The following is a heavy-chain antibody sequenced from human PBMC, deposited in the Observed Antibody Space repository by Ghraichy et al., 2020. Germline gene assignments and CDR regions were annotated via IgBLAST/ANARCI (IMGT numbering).Heavy chain of an antibody. V-gene: IGHV3-23*01. CDR3: ARLPSIAARRAREYYFDY. J-gene: IGHJ4*02. CDR2: ISGSGGST. D-gene: IGHD6-6*01. CDR1: GFTFSSYA. Sequence: GESLNISCAASGFTFSSYAMSWVRQAPGKGLEWVSAISGSGGSTYYADSVKGRFTISRDNSKNTLYLQMNSLRAEDTAVYYCARLPSIAARRAREYYFDYWGQGTLVTVSS.